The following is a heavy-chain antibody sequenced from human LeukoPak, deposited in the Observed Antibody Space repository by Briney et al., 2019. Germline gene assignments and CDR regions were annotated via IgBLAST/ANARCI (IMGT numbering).Heavy chain of an antibody. CDR3: AKDQSSLPDY. CDR2: ISGDGGST. J-gene: IGHJ4*02. Sequence: GGSLRLSCAASRFTFDDYAMHWVRQAPGKGLEWVSLISGDGGSTYYADSVRGRFTISRDNSKNSLYLQMNSLRTEDTALYYCAKDQSSLPDYWGQGTLVTVSS. D-gene: IGHD6-13*01. V-gene: IGHV3-43*02. CDR1: RFTFDDYA.